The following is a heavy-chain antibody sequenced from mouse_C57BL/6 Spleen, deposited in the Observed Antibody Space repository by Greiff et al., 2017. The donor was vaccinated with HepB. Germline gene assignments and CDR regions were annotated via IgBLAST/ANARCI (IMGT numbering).Heavy chain of an antibody. CDR2: IRNKANNHAT. J-gene: IGHJ2*01. Sequence: EVHLVESGGGLVQPGGSMKLSCAASGFTFSDAWMDWVRQSPEKGLEWVAEIRNKANNHATYYAESVKGRFTISRDDSKSSVYLQMNSLRAEDTGIYYCTRGDSSDNYFDYWGQGTTLTVSS. CDR3: TRGDSSDNYFDY. CDR1: GFTFSDAW. V-gene: IGHV6-6*01. D-gene: IGHD3-2*02.